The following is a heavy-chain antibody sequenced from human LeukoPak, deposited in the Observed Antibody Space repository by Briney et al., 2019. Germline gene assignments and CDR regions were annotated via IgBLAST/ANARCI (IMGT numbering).Heavy chain of an antibody. D-gene: IGHD6-13*01. J-gene: IGHJ5*02. CDR2: ISSSSSYI. CDR3: ARDPEYSSSWYEGYWFDP. Sequence: PGGSLRLSCAASGFTFSSYSMNWVRQAPGKGLEWVSSISSSSSYIYYADSVKGRFTISRDNARNSLYLQMNSLRAEDTAVYYCARDPEYSSSWYEGYWFDPWGQGTLVTVSS. V-gene: IGHV3-21*01. CDR1: GFTFSSYS.